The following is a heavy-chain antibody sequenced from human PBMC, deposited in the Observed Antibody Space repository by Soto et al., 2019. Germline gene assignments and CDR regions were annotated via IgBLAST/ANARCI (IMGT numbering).Heavy chain of an antibody. CDR1: GASMNTDY. CDR3: ARGAVAGVDYGMDV. J-gene: IGHJ6*02. CDR2: IYTGGGT. D-gene: IGHD6-13*01. Sequence: PSETLSLTCTVSGASMNTDYWSWVRQPAGKGLEWIGRIYTGGGTNYNPSLKSRVTMSVDTSKRQFSLKLNSVTAADTAVYYCARGAVAGVDYGMDVWGQGTTDNVSS. V-gene: IGHV4-4*07.